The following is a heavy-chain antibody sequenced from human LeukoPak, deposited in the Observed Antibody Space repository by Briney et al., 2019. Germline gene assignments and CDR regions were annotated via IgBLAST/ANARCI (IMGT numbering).Heavy chain of an antibody. CDR3: ARSSAVTTLSLTY. D-gene: IGHD4-17*01. CDR2: INSDGSDT. Sequence: GGSLRLSCAASGLTFRNYWMHWVRQAPGKGLVWVSRINSDGSDTTYADSVKGRFTISRDNAKNTLYLQMNSLRVEDTAVYYCARSSAVTTLSLTYWGLGTLVTLST. J-gene: IGHJ4*02. CDR1: GLTFRNYW. V-gene: IGHV3-74*01.